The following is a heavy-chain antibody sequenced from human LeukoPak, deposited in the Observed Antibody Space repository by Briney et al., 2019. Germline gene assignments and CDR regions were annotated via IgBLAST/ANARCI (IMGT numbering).Heavy chain of an antibody. D-gene: IGHD3-16*01. CDR3: ASSYGLEY. J-gene: IGHJ4*02. V-gene: IGHV4-34*01. Sequence: SETLSLTCAVYGGSFSGYYWSWIRQPPGKGLEWIGEINHSGSTNYNPSLKSRVTISVDTSKNQFSLKLSSVTAAGTAVYYCASSYGLEYWGQGTLVTVSS. CDR2: INHSGST. CDR1: GGSFSGYY.